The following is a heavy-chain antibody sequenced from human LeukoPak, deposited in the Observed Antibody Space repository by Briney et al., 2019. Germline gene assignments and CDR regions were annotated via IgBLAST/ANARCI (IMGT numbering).Heavy chain of an antibody. CDR2: ISSSSSYI. CDR1: GFTISSYS. Sequence: GGSLRLSCAASGFTISSYSMNWVRQAPGKGLEWVSSISSSSSYIYYADSVKGRFTISRDNAKNSLYLQMNSLRAEDTAVYYCARDAIGYCSSTSCYGDYWGQGTLVTVSS. D-gene: IGHD2-2*01. CDR3: ARDAIGYCSSTSCYGDY. J-gene: IGHJ4*02. V-gene: IGHV3-21*01.